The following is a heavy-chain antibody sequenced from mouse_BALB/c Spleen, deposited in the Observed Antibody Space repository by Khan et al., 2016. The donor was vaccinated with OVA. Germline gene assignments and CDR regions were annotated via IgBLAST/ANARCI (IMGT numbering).Heavy chain of an antibody. CDR2: TRHKDNGYTT. V-gene: IGHV7-3*02. J-gene: IGHJ4*01. CDR3: ARADFYECYYYSFDY. Sequence: EVELVESGGGLVQVGGSLRLSCATSGFTFTDYYMNWVRQSPGKALEWMGFTRHKDNGYTTEHSASVKGRFTISRDNSKSFFYVHMRKLRTEDSSTYYCARADFYECYYYSFDYWGQGTSVTVSS. D-gene: IGHD2-3*01. CDR1: GFTFTDYY.